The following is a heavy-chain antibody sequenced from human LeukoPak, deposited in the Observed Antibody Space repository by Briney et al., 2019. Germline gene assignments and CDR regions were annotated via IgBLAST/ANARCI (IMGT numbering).Heavy chain of an antibody. J-gene: IGHJ4*02. CDR1: GFTFSDHF. V-gene: IGHV3-72*01. CDR2: SRDKARSYST. Sequence: GGSLRLSCAASGFTFSDHFLDWVRQAPGKGLEWVGRSRDKARSYSTEHAASVKGRFTISRDELKNSLSLQMNSLKIEDAAVYYCVRVGYVAGSDYLDHWGQGALVTVSS. CDR3: VRVGYVAGSDYLDH. D-gene: IGHD6-19*01.